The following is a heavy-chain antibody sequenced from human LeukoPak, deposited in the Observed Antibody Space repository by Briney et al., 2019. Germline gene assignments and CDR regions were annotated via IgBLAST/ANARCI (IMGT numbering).Heavy chain of an antibody. D-gene: IGHD6-19*01. V-gene: IGHV3-23*01. CDR2: ISGSGDST. J-gene: IGHJ4*02. Sequence: GGSLRLSCAASGFTFSNYAMSWVRQAPGKGLEWVSAISGSGDSTYYADSVKGRFTISRDNSVNTLYVQMNSLRAEDTAVYYCAKVRQDSGWYGPFHYWGQGTLVNVSS. CDR1: GFTFSNYA. CDR3: AKVRQDSGWYGPFHY.